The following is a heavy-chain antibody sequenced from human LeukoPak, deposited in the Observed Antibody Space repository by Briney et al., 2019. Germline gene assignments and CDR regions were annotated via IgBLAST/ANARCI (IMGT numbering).Heavy chain of an antibody. CDR3: ARKGIAAGTLFDP. V-gene: IGHV1-8*01. D-gene: IGHD6-13*01. Sequence: GASVKVSCKASGYTFTSYDINWVRQATGQGPEWMGWMNPNSGNTGYAQKFQGRVTMTRNTSISTAYMELSSLRSEDTAVYYCARKGIAAGTLFDPWGQGTLVTVSS. CDR1: GYTFTSYD. CDR2: MNPNSGNT. J-gene: IGHJ5*02.